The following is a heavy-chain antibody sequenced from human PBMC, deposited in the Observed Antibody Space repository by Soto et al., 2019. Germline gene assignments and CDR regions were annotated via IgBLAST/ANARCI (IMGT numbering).Heavy chain of an antibody. V-gene: IGHV1-69*13. CDR1: GGTFSSYA. CDR2: IIPIFGTA. CDR3: AREWDTAMVREWYFDY. D-gene: IGHD5-18*01. Sequence: GASVKVSCKXSGGTFSSYAISWVRQAPGQGLEWMGGIIPIFGTANYEQKFQGRVTITADESTSTAYMELSSLRSEDKAVYYCAREWDTAMVREWYFDYWGQGTLVTVSS. J-gene: IGHJ4*02.